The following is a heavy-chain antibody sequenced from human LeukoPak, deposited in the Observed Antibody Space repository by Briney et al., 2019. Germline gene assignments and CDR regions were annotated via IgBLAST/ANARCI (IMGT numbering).Heavy chain of an antibody. D-gene: IGHD6-19*01. J-gene: IGHJ3*02. CDR3: ARGKSAVAGDAFDI. Sequence: GGSLRLSCAASGFTFSDYYMSWIRQAPGKGLEWVSSISSSSSYIYYADSVKGRFTISRDNAKNSLYLQMNSLRAEDTAVYYCARGKSAVAGDAFDIWGQGTMVTVSS. CDR2: ISSSSSYI. V-gene: IGHV3-11*06. CDR1: GFTFSDYY.